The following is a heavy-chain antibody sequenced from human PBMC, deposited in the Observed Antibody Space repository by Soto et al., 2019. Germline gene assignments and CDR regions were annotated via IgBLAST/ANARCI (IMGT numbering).Heavy chain of an antibody. D-gene: IGHD3-9*01. CDR3: ARHDWAKPFDY. CDR2: IYYSGST. J-gene: IGHJ4*02. V-gene: IGHV4-39*01. CDR1: GGSISSSSYY. Sequence: QLQLQESGPGLVKPSETLSLTCTVSGGSISSSSYYWGWIRQPPGKGLEWIGSIYYSGSTYYNPSFKSRVTISVDPSKNQFSLKLSSVTAADTAVYYCARHDWAKPFDYWGQGTLVTVSS.